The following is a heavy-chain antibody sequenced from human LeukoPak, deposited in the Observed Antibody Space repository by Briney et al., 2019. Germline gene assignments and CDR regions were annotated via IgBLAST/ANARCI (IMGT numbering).Heavy chain of an antibody. CDR1: GYDFTDYW. Sequence: HGESLQISCEGSGYDFTDYWIAWVRQLPGKGLEYMGIIYAGDSETRYSPSFQGQVTMSADKSISIAYLQWSGLKASDTAMYYCARVGKGSYPRNYFDYWGQGTLVTVSS. D-gene: IGHD1-26*01. CDR2: IYAGDSET. CDR3: ARVGKGSYPRNYFDY. J-gene: IGHJ4*02. V-gene: IGHV5-51*01.